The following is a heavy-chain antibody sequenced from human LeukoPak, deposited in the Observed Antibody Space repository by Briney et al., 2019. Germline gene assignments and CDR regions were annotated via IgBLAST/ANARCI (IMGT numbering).Heavy chain of an antibody. Sequence: GGSLRLSCAASGFTFSDYYMSWIRQAPGKGLEWVSYISGSSSYTNYADSVKGRFSISRDNAENSLFLQMNSLRAEDTAVYYCASRRSGYENYWGQGTLVTVSS. CDR3: ASRRSGYENY. J-gene: IGHJ4*02. D-gene: IGHD5-12*01. CDR1: GFTFSDYY. CDR2: ISGSSSYT. V-gene: IGHV3-11*06.